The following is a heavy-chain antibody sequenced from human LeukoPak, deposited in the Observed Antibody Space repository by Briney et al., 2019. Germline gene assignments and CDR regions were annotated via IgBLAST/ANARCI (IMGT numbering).Heavy chain of an antibody. CDR3: TKDYCGKFCSAV. V-gene: IGHV3-23*01. D-gene: IGHD3-9*01. Sequence: GGSLRLSCAASGFTFSAFGMNWVRQAPGKGLEWVSTITNSGGSTYYVDSVKGRFTISRDDSKNTLYLQMNSLRAEDTAKYYCTKDYCGKFCSAVWGQGTTVTVSS. J-gene: IGHJ6*02. CDR2: ITNSGGST. CDR1: GFTFSAFG.